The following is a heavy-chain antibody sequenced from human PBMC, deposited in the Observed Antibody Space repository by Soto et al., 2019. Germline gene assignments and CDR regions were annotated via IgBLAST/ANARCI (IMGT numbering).Heavy chain of an antibody. CDR1: GFTFSSYD. J-gene: IGHJ4*02. CDR3: AKPVSWRAVALYYFDF. Sequence: EVQLLESGGGLVQPGGSLRLSCAASGFTFSSYDMSWVRQAPGKGLEWVSGISGSGGDPYYADSVKGRFTTSRDNPKNSLYLQMNSLRAEYTAVYYCAKPVSWRAVALYYFDFWGQGTLVTVSS. CDR2: ISGSGGDP. D-gene: IGHD6-19*01. V-gene: IGHV3-23*01.